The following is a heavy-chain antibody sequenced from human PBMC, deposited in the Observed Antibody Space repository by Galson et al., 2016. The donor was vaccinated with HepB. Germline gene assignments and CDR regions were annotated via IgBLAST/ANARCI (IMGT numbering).Heavy chain of an antibody. CDR3: AKDAILACGTGCYADY. CDR2: IYKNGDT. CDR1: GGSISSSGYY. Sequence: SETLSLTCTVSGGSISSSGYYWVWIRRSPGKGLEWIGSIYKNGDTYYNPSLESRVTISIDTSKSHFSLKLNSVTPTDTAVYYCAKDAILACGTGCYADYWGQGTLVTVSS. D-gene: IGHD2-2*01. V-gene: IGHV4-39*02. J-gene: IGHJ4*02.